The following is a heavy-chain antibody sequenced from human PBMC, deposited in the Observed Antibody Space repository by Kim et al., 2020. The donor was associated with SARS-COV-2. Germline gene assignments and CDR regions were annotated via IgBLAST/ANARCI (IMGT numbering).Heavy chain of an antibody. CDR3: ARQKNYGDYTDWFDP. Sequence: PSLKSRVTISVDTSKNQFSLKLSSVTASDTSIYYCARQKNYGDYTDWFDPWGQGTLVTVSS. V-gene: IGHV4-39*01. J-gene: IGHJ5*02. D-gene: IGHD4-17*01.